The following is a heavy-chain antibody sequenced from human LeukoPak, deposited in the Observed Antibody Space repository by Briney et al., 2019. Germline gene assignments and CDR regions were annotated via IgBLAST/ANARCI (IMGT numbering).Heavy chain of an antibody. J-gene: IGHJ4*02. CDR1: GYSISSGYY. V-gene: IGHV4-38-2*01. CDR2: IYHSGST. Sequence: SETLSLTCAVSGYSISSGYYWGWIRQPPGKGLEWIGSIYHSGSTYYNPSLKSRVTISVDTSKNQLSLKLSSVTAADTAVYYCARGGLLDYGDYAAFDYCGQGTLVTVSS. D-gene: IGHD4-17*01. CDR3: ARGGLLDYGDYAAFDY.